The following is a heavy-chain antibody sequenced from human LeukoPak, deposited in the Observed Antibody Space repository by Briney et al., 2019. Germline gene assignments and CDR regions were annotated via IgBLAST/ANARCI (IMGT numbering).Heavy chain of an antibody. Sequence: GGSLRLSCAASGFTFSTYAMSWVRQAPGKGLEWVSDISGSGGTTHYADSVKGRFTISRDNSKNTLYLQMNSLRAEDTAVYYCAKERMTTTSFDCWGQGTLVTVSS. D-gene: IGHD4-11*01. CDR2: ISGSGGTT. J-gene: IGHJ4*02. CDR3: AKERMTTTSFDC. V-gene: IGHV3-23*01. CDR1: GFTFSTYA.